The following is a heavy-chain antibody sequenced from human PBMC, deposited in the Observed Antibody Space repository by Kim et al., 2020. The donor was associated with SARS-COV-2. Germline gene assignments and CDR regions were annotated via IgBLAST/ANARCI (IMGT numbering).Heavy chain of an antibody. D-gene: IGHD3-10*01. J-gene: IGHJ6*02. CDR3: AKVITMVRGAAYGMDV. CDR2: ISYDGSNK. CDR1: GFTFSSYG. V-gene: IGHV3-30*18. Sequence: GGSLRLSCAASGFTFSSYGMHWVRQAPGKGLEWVAVISYDGSNKYYADSVKGRFTISRDNSKNTLYLQMNSLRAEDTAVYYCAKVITMVRGAAYGMDVWGQGTTVTVSS.